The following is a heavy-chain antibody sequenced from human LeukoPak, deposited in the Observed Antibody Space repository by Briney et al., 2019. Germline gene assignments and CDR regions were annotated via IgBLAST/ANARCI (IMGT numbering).Heavy chain of an antibody. CDR1: GYTFTSYY. V-gene: IGHV1-46*01. Sequence: GGSVKVSCKASGYTFTSYYMHWVRQAPGQGLEWRGIINHSGGSTSYAEKFQARVTMTRDMSTSTVYMELSSMSSEDTAVYYCAREEAVAGMRLDWFDPWGHGTLVTVSS. D-gene: IGHD6-19*01. CDR2: INHSGGST. CDR3: AREEAVAGMRLDWFDP. J-gene: IGHJ5*02.